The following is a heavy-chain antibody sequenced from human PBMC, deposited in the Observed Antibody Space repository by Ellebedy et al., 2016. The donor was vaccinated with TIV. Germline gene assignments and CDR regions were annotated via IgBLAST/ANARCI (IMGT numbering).Heavy chain of an antibody. CDR1: GFTFSSYA. V-gene: IGHV3-30-3*01. D-gene: IGHD3-22*01. J-gene: IGHJ4*02. CDR3: ARDVDYYDSSGYYDY. CDR2: ISYDGSNK. Sequence: GGSLRLSXAASGFTFSSYAMHWVRQAPGKGLEWVAVISYDGSNKYYADSVKGRFTISRDNSKNTLYLQMNSLRAEDTAVYYCARDVDYYDSSGYYDYWGQGTLVTVSS.